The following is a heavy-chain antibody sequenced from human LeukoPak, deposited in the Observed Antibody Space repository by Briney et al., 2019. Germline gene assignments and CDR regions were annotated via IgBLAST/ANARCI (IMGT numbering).Heavy chain of an antibody. CDR3: AKGGGSGSYYNTNYMDV. V-gene: IGHV3-30*02. CDR2: IRYDGSNK. Sequence: PGGSLRLSCVASGFTFSSYGMHWVRQAPGKGLEWVAFIRYDGSNKYYADSVKGRFTISRDNSKNTLYLQMNSLRAEDTAVYYCAKGGGSGSYYNTNYMDVWGKGTTVTISS. CDR1: GFTFSSYG. D-gene: IGHD3-10*01. J-gene: IGHJ6*03.